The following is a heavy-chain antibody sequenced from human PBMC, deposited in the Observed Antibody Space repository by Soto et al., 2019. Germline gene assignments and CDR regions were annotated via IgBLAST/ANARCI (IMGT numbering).Heavy chain of an antibody. CDR2: IKSKTDGGTT. J-gene: IGHJ6*02. CDR3: TGVVNPYYYYGMDV. V-gene: IGHV3-15*01. CDR1: GFTFSNAW. D-gene: IGHD3-3*01. Sequence: VGSLRLSCAASGFTFSNAWMSWVRQAPGKGLEWVGRIKSKTDGGTTDYAAPVKGRFTISRDDSKNTLYLQMNSLKTEDTAVYYCTGVVNPYYYYGMDVWGQGTTVTVSS.